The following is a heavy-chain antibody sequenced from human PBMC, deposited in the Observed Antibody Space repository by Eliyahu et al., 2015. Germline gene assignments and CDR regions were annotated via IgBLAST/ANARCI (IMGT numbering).Heavy chain of an antibody. Sequence: EVQLVQSGAEVKKPGESXRISXKGSGYSFTSYWXSWVRQXPGKGLEWMGRIDPSDSYTNYSPSFQGHVTISADKSISTAYLQWSSLKASDTTMYYCAMGGSTSGNYYGMDVWGQGTTVTVSS. D-gene: IGHD2-2*01. J-gene: IGHJ6*02. CDR2: IDPSDSYT. CDR3: AMGGSTSGNYYGMDV. CDR1: GYSFTSYW. V-gene: IGHV5-10-1*03.